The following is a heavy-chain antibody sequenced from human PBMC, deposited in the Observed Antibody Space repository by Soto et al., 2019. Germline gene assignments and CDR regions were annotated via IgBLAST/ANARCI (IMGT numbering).Heavy chain of an antibody. D-gene: IGHD3-10*01. CDR2: ISYDGSNK. CDR3: AKDGVRITMVRGVITTPNYYYYMDV. CDR1: GFTFSSYG. Sequence: PGGSLRLSCAASGFTFSSYGMHWVRQAPGKGLEWVAVISYDGSNKYYADSVKGRFTISRDNSKNTLYLQMNSLRAEDTAVYYCAKDGVRITMVRGVITTPNYYYYMDVWGKGTTVTVSS. J-gene: IGHJ6*03. V-gene: IGHV3-30*18.